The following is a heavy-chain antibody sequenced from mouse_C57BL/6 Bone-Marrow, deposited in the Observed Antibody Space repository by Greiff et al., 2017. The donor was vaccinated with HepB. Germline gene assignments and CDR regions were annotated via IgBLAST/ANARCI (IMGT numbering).Heavy chain of an antibody. CDR1: GYTFTDYE. CDR3: TREGYYGSTLYFDY. D-gene: IGHD1-1*01. Sequence: QVQLQHSGAELVRPGASVTLSCKASGYTFTDYEMHWVKQTPVHGLEWIGAIDPETGGTAYNQKFKGKAILTADKSSSTAYMELRSLTSEDSAVYYCTREGYYGSTLYFDYWGQGTTLTVSS. CDR2: IDPETGGT. V-gene: IGHV1-15*01. J-gene: IGHJ2*01.